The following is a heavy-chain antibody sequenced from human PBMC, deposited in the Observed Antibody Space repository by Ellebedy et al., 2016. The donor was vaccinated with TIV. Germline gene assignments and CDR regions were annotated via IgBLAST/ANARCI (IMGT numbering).Heavy chain of an antibody. J-gene: IGHJ4*02. CDR2: IWYDGSNK. Sequence: PGGFLRLSCVASGFRFSSYGMHWVRQAPGKGLEWVAVIWYDGSNKYYADSVKGRLTISRDNSKNTLYLQMNSLRAEDTAVYYCGVWLREVIDFWGQGTLVTVSS. CDR1: GFRFSSYG. D-gene: IGHD5-12*01. V-gene: IGHV3-33*08. CDR3: GVWLREVIDF.